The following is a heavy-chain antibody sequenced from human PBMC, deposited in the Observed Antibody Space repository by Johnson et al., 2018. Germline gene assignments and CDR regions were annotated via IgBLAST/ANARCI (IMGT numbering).Heavy chain of an antibody. D-gene: IGHD3-16*01. V-gene: IGHV3-48*01. CDR3: AKDMGPLWGSGCRCFQH. Sequence: VQLVQSGGGLVQPGGSLRLSCAASGFTLSSYGMNWVRQAPGKGLEWVSYLSSSTTIIYYADSVRGRFTISRDNTKNTVFLQMDSLRAGDTAVYFCAKDMGPLWGSGCRCFQHWGQGTLVTVSS. CDR1: GFTLSSYG. J-gene: IGHJ1*01. CDR2: LSSSTTII.